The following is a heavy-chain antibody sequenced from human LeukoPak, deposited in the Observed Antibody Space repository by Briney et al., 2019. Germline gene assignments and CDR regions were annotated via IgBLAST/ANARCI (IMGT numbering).Heavy chain of an antibody. CDR2: NCADGRTT. J-gene: IGHJ4*02. CDR3: AKDRVPDGRWSLDY. D-gene: IGHD6-13*01. Sequence: RGALRLSCIAFGVSLRSFSMCWVCEALGEGVERVSSNCADGRTTFHADSVKGRFTISRDNFRDILYLQMNSLRVEDTAFYYCAKDRVPDGRWSLDYWGQGALVTVSS. V-gene: IGHV3-23*01. CDR1: GVSLRSFS.